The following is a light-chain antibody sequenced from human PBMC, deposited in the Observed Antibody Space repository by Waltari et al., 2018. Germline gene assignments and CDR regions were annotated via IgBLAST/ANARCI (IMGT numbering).Light chain of an antibody. Sequence: QSVLTQPPSVSAAPGQRVTISCSGGSSTIGNNYVSWYRQFPGTAPKLPIYENTERPSGIPGRFSGSKSGTSATLDITGLQAGDEADYYCGTWDSSLSGAVFGGGTHLTVL. V-gene: IGLV1-51*02. CDR2: ENT. CDR1: SSTIGNNY. J-gene: IGLJ7*01. CDR3: GTWDSSLSGAV.